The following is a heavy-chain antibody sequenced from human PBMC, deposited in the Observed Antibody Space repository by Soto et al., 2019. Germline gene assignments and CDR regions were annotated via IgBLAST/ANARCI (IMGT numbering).Heavy chain of an antibody. CDR2: ISSSGSTI. CDR1: GFTFSDYY. CDR3: ASSYDYGDVGWFDP. D-gene: IGHD4-17*01. Sequence: QVQLVEAGGGLVKPGGSLRLSCAASGFTFSDYYMSWIRQAPGKGLEWVSYISSSGSTIYYADSVKVRFTISRDNAKNSLYMKMNSLRAEDTAVYYCASSYDYGDVGWFDPWGQGTLVTVSS. V-gene: IGHV3-11*01. J-gene: IGHJ5*02.